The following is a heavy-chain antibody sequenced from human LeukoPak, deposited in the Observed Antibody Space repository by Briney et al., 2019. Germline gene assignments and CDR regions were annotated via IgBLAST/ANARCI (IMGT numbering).Heavy chain of an antibody. Sequence: ASVKVSFKTSGYTFTNFGISWVRQAPGQGPEWMGWISGHNGNTKYAKNLQDRVKMTIDTSTTTAYMELRSLTSDDTGVYYCARAGVNIGGIIINSLDSWGQGTLVTVSS. CDR1: GYTFTNFG. J-gene: IGHJ4*02. D-gene: IGHD3-16*02. CDR2: ISGHNGNT. CDR3: ARAGVNIGGIIINSLDS. V-gene: IGHV1-18*01.